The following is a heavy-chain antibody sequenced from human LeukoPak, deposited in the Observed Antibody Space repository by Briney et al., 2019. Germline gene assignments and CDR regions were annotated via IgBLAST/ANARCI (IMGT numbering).Heavy chain of an antibody. CDR1: GGSISSYY. D-gene: IGHD1-26*01. CDR2: IFYTGST. J-gene: IGHJ4*02. Sequence: PSQTLSLTCTVSGGSISSYYWSWIRQPPGKGLEWIGYIFYTGSTNYNPSLRSRVTISLDTSKNQFSLKLSSVTAADTAVYYCARSGWELPSPFDYWGQGTLVTVSS. CDR3: ARSGWELPSPFDY. V-gene: IGHV4-59*12.